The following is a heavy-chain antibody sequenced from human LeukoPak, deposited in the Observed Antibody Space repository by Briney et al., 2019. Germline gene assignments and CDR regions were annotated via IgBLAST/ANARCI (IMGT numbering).Heavy chain of an antibody. CDR1: GFTFDDYA. CDR2: ISWNSGSI. CDR3: ARVDTYYYDSSGYDYFDH. V-gene: IGHV3-9*01. J-gene: IGHJ4*02. Sequence: GGSLRLSCAASGFTFDDYAMHWVRQAPGKGLEWVSGISWNSGSIGYADSVKGRFTISRDNSKNTVYLQMNSLRAGDTAVYYCARVDTYYYDSSGYDYFDHWGQGTLATVSS. D-gene: IGHD3-22*01.